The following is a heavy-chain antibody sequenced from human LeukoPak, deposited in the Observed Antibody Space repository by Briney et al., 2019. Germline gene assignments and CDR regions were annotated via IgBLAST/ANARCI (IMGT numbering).Heavy chain of an antibody. V-gene: IGHV1-18*01. CDR3: ARIQSRIIAARPGNPAFDY. Sequence: ASVKVSCKASGYTFTNYGITWVRQAPGQGLEWMGWISAYNGNTNRAQRLQGRLSMTTDTSTSTVYMELKSLRSDDTAVYYCARIQSRIIAARPGNPAFDYWGRGTLVTVSS. CDR1: GYTFTNYG. CDR2: ISAYNGNT. D-gene: IGHD6-6*01. J-gene: IGHJ4*02.